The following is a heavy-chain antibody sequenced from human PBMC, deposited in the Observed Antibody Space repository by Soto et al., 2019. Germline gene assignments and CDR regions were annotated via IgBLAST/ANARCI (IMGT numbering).Heavy chain of an antibody. Sequence: GGSLRLSCAASGFTFSSYSMNWVRQAPGKGLEWVSYISSSSSTIYYADSVKGRFTISRDNAKNSLYLQMNSLTAEDTAVYYCATITGTSLASYGIDVWGQGTTVTVSS. CDR2: ISSSSSTI. V-gene: IGHV3-48*04. J-gene: IGHJ6*02. CDR3: ATITGTSLASYGIDV. CDR1: GFTFSSYS. D-gene: IGHD1-20*01.